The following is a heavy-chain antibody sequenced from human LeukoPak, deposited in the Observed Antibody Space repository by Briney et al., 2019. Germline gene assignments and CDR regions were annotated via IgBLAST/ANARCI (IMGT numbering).Heavy chain of an antibody. V-gene: IGHV3-23*01. CDR1: GFTFSTYY. CDR3: AKVANRGWGDAFDI. Sequence: GGSLRLSCAASGFTFSTYYMCWVRQAPGKGLEWVSAISGSGGSTNYADSVKGRFTISRDNSKNTLYLQMNSLRAEDTAVYYCAKVANRGWGDAFDIWGQGTMVTVSS. J-gene: IGHJ3*02. D-gene: IGHD3-10*01. CDR2: ISGSGGST.